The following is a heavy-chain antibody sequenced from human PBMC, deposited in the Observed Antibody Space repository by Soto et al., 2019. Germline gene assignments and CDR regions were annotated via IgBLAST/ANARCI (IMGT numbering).Heavy chain of an antibody. D-gene: IGHD3-10*01. CDR1: GGSISSGGYY. J-gene: IGHJ6*02. CDR3: ARGFTGFRYGMDV. Sequence: SETLSLTGTVSGGSISSGGYYWSWIRQHPGKGLEWIGYIYYSGSTYYNPSLKSRVTISVDTSKNQFSLKLSSVTAADTAVYYCARGFTGFRYGMDVWGQGTTVTVSS. V-gene: IGHV4-31*03. CDR2: IYYSGST.